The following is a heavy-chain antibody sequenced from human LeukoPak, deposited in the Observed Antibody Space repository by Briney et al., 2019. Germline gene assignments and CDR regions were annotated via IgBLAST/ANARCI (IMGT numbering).Heavy chain of an antibody. J-gene: IGHJ4*02. Sequence: GGSLRLSCAASGLTFSSHWMHWVRQAPGKGLVWVSRITNDGSSTTYADPVKGRFTISRDNSRNTLYLQMNSLRAEDTAVYYCAAHHSPTAASDYWGQGTLVTVSS. V-gene: IGHV3-74*01. CDR2: ITNDGSST. CDR3: AAHHSPTAASDY. D-gene: IGHD2-2*01. CDR1: GLTFSSHW.